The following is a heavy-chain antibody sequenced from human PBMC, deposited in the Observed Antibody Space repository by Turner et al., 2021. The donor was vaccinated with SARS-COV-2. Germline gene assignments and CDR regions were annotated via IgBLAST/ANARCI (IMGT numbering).Heavy chain of an antibody. J-gene: IGHJ4*02. CDR3: ARISAYDSSGYYFDY. D-gene: IGHD3-22*01. CDR2: IIPIFGTA. CDR1: GGPFISYA. V-gene: IGHV1-69*01. Sequence: QVQLVQSGADVKKPGSSVKVSCKASGGPFISYAITWVRQGPGQGLEWMGGIIPIFGTANYAQKFQGRVTITADDSTSTAYMELGSLGSEDTAVYYCARISAYDSSGYYFDYWGQGTLVTVSS.